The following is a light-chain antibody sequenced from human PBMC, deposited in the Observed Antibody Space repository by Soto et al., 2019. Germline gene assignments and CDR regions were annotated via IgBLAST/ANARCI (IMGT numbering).Light chain of an antibody. V-gene: IGKV3-20*01. J-gene: IGKJ1*01. CDR2: GAS. CDR3: QQYGSSPRT. Sequence: ENFLKQSPGTLSLSPGEGTTLSCRASRGVSANYLAWYQQKPGQAPTLLIYGASIRAAGIPDRFSGSGSGTDFTLTIRRLEPEDFAVYYCQQYGSSPRTFGQGTKVDI. CDR1: RGVSANY.